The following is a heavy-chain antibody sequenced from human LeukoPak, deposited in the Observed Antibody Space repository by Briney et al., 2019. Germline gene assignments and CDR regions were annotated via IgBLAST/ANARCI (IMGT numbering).Heavy chain of an antibody. CDR2: ISYDGSNK. D-gene: IGHD5-18*01. CDR1: GFTFSSYA. CDR3: ARDGYMGQDY. Sequence: GGSLRLSFAASGFTFSSYAMHWVRQAPGKGLEWVAVISYDGSNKYYADSVKGRFTISRDNSKNTLYLQMNSLRAEDTAVYYCARDGYMGQDYWGQGTLVTVSS. V-gene: IGHV3-30-3*01. J-gene: IGHJ4*02.